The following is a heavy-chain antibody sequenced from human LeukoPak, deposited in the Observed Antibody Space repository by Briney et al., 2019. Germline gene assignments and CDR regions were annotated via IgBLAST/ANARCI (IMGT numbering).Heavy chain of an antibody. CDR1: GFSFSTHG. CDR3: ARHDYGGNSGDY. CDR2: ISYDGNNK. J-gene: IGHJ4*02. D-gene: IGHD4-23*01. Sequence: GGSLRLSCAASGFSFSTHGMHWVRQAPGKGLEWVAVISYDGNNKYYADSVKGRFSISRDNAKNSLYLQMNSLRDEDTAVYYCARHDYGGNSGDYWGQGTLVTVSS. V-gene: IGHV3-30*03.